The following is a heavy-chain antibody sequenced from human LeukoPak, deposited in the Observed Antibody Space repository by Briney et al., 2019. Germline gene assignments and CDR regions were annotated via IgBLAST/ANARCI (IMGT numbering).Heavy chain of an antibody. CDR3: ARSSSSWYRVDY. CDR1: GFTFSGYG. V-gene: IGHV3-33*01. D-gene: IGHD6-13*01. Sequence: GGSLRLSCAASGFTFSGYGMHWVRQAPGKGLEWVAVIWYDGSNKYYADSVKSRFTISRDNSKNTLYLQMNSLRAEDTAVYYCARSSSSWYRVDYWGQGTLVTVSS. CDR2: IWYDGSNK. J-gene: IGHJ4*02.